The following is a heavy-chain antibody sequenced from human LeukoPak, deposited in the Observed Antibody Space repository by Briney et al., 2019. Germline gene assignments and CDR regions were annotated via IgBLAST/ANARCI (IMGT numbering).Heavy chain of an antibody. CDR1: GGSISSSSYY. V-gene: IGHV4-39*07. Sequence: NASETLSLTCTVSGGSISSSSYYWGWIRQPPGKGLEWIGSIYYSGSTYYNPSLKSRVTISVDTSKNQFSLKLSSVTAADTAVYYCARAPLRFSYYYYYMDVWGKGTTVTISS. D-gene: IGHD3-3*01. CDR3: ARAPLRFSYYYYYMDV. CDR2: IYYSGST. J-gene: IGHJ6*03.